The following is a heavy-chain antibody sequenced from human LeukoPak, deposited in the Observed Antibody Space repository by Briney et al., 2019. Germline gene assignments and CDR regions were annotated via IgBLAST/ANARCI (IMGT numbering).Heavy chain of an antibody. J-gene: IGHJ4*02. Sequence: SETLSLTCTVSGGSISSYYWSWIRQPPGKGLEWIGYIYYSGSTNYNPSLKSRVTISVDTSKNQFSLKLSSVTAADTAVYYCARGGPSGYPVYWGQGTLVTVSS. V-gene: IGHV4-59*01. CDR1: GGSISSYY. CDR2: IYYSGST. D-gene: IGHD3-3*01. CDR3: ARGGPSGYPVY.